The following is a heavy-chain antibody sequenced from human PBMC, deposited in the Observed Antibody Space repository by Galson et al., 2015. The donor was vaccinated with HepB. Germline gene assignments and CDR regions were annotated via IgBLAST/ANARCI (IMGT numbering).Heavy chain of an antibody. CDR3: TRGRANFYGYFDY. CDR1: GFTFSTDW. D-gene: IGHD2/OR15-2a*01. CDR2: INNAGSST. V-gene: IGHV3-74*01. Sequence: SLRLPCAPSGFTFSTDWMPWVRQAPGKGLVWVARINNAGSSTSYADSVKGRFTISRDNARNTLYLQMNSLRDEDTAVYYCTRGRANFYGYFDYWGQGTLATVSS. J-gene: IGHJ4*02.